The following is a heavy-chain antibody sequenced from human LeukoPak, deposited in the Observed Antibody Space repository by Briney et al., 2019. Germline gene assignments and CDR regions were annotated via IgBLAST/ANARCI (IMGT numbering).Heavy chain of an antibody. CDR1: GGSISSGDYS. CDR2: IYYSGST. CDR3: AREYSPNYMDV. D-gene: IGHD4-11*01. Sequence: SETLSLTCTVSGGSISSGDYSWSWIRQPPGKGLEWIGYIYYSGSTYYNPSLKSRVTISVDTSKNQFSLKLSSVTAADTAVYYCAREYSPNYMDVWGKGTTVTVSS. J-gene: IGHJ6*03. V-gene: IGHV4-30-4*08.